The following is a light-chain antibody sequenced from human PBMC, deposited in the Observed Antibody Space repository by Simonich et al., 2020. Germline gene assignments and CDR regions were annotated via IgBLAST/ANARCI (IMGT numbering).Light chain of an antibody. CDR2: WAS. V-gene: IGKV4-1*01. Sequence: DIVMTQSPASLAVSLGERATINCKSSPSVLYSSNNKNYLAWYQQKPGQPPKLLIYWASTRESGVPDRFSGSGSGTDLTLTISSLQAEDVAVYYCQQYYSTPWTFGQGTKVEIK. CDR3: QQYYSTPWT. CDR1: PSVLYSSNNKNY. J-gene: IGKJ1*01.